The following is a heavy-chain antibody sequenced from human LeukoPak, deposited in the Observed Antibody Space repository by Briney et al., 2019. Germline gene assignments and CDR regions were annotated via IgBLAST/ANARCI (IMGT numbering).Heavy chain of an antibody. CDR3: ARGGYSYDFDY. V-gene: IGHV3-53*01. CDR1: GFTVSSNY. Sequence: GGSLRLSCAASGFTVSSNYMNWVRQAPGKGLEWVSVIYSGGTTYYADSVKSRFTISRDNSKNTLYLQMNSLRAEDTAVYYCARGGYSYDFDYWGQGTLVTVSS. CDR2: IYSGGTT. D-gene: IGHD5-18*01. J-gene: IGHJ4*02.